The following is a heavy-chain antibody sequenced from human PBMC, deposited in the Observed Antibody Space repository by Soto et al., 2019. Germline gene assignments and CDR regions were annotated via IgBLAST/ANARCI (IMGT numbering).Heavy chain of an antibody. CDR3: ASSPSGLGPDYGNWFDP. CDR2: ISSSSSYI. D-gene: IGHD4-17*01. Sequence: GGSLRLSCAASGFTFSSYSMNWVRQAPGKGLEWVSSISSSSSYIYYADSVKGRFTISRDKAKNSLYLQMNSLRAEDTAVYYCASSPSGLGPDYGNWFDPWGQGTLVTVSS. V-gene: IGHV3-21*01. J-gene: IGHJ5*02. CDR1: GFTFSSYS.